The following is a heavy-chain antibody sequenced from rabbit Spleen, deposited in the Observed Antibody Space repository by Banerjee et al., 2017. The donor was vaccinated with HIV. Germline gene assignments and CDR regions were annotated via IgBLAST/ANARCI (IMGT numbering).Heavy chain of an antibody. J-gene: IGHJ3*01. V-gene: IGHV1S40*01. Sequence: QSLEESGGDLVKTGASLTLTCTASGFSFSSSEYMCWVRQAPGKGLEWIGCIYTGSDTTWYASWVQGRFTISKTSSTTVILQMTSLTAADTATYFCARDGSGGSYFALWGQGTLVTVS. CDR2: IYTGSDTT. CDR1: GFSFSSSEY. D-gene: IGHD8-1*01. CDR3: ARDGSGGSYFAL.